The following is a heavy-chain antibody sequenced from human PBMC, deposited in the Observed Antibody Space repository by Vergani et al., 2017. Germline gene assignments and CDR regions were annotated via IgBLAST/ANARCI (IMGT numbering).Heavy chain of an antibody. CDR3: VKDIAAAGNYWYCGL. Sequence: EVQLVESGGGLVQPGRSLRLSCAASGFTFDDYAMHWVRQAPGKGLEWVSGINWNSDSIAYADSVKGRFTISRDNAKNSLYLQMNSLRAEDTALYYCVKDIAAAGNYWYCGLWGRGTLVTVAS. V-gene: IGHV3-9*01. CDR1: GFTFDDYA. CDR2: INWNSDSI. J-gene: IGHJ2*01. D-gene: IGHD6-13*01.